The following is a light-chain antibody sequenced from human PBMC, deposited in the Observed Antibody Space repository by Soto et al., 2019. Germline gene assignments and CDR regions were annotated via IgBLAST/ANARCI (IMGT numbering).Light chain of an antibody. CDR3: QQYGSSPPYT. CDR1: QSVSNNY. V-gene: IGKV3-20*01. J-gene: IGKJ2*01. Sequence: EVVLTQSPGTLSLSPGERAYLSCRASQSVSNNYLAWYQQKPGQSPKLLIFGSSDRATGIPDRFSGSGSGTDFTLTISRLEPEDFAVYYCQQYGSSPPYTFGQGTKLEIK. CDR2: GSS.